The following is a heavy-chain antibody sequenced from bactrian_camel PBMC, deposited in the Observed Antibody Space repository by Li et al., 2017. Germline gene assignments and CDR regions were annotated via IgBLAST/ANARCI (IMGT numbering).Heavy chain of an antibody. CDR1: GRNYVKWC. D-gene: IGHD2*01. CDR2: LDWRGIT. J-gene: IGHJ4*01. CDR3: AADVDVVSQVNPGFRLVADEYVD. V-gene: IGHV3S53*01. Sequence: VQLVESGGDSVQAGGSLRLSCAASGRNYVKWCMGWFRQVPGKEREGLATLDWRGITAYADSVKGRFTISQDNASKTVVLQMNSLNPEDTAMYYCAADVDVVSQVNPGFRLVADEYVDWGRGTQV.